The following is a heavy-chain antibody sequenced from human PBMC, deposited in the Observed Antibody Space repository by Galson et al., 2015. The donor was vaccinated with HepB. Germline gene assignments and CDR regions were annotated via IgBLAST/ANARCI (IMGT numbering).Heavy chain of an antibody. CDR1: GFTFSDSY. J-gene: IGHJ4*02. V-gene: IGHV3-11*06. CDR2: IGASGSDT. D-gene: IGHD2-21*01. Sequence: SLRLSCAASGFTFSDSYMSWIRQVPGKGLEYLSYIGASGSDTNYVDSVTGRFTISIDNAKNSLYLQMNSLRVDDTAVYYCARHARVPCSWGQGTLVTVSS. CDR3: ARHARVPCS.